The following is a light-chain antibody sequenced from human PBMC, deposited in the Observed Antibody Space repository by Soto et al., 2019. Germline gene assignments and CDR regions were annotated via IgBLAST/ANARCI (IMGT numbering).Light chain of an antibody. CDR1: NSDVGAYNY. CDR3: TSYTTSSTLV. CDR2: DVS. Sequence: QSVLTQPRSVSGSPGQSVTVSCTGTNSDVGAYNYVSWYQQHPGKAPKLMIYDVSQRPSGVSDRFSGSKSGNTASLTISGLQAEDEADYYCTSYTTSSTLVFGGGTKLTVL. J-gene: IGLJ2*01. V-gene: IGLV2-14*03.